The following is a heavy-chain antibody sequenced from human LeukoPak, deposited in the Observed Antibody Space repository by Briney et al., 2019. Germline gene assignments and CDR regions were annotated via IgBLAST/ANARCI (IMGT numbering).Heavy chain of an antibody. Sequence: SETLSLTCTVSGGSISSYYWSWIRQPAGKGLEWIGRIYTSGSTNYNPSLKSRVTMSVDTSKNQFSLKLSSVTAADTAVYYCARDTAFYCSSTSCYWAFDIWGQGTMVTVSS. CDR2: IYTSGST. J-gene: IGHJ3*02. V-gene: IGHV4-4*07. CDR1: GGSISSYY. CDR3: ARDTAFYCSSTSCYWAFDI. D-gene: IGHD2-2*01.